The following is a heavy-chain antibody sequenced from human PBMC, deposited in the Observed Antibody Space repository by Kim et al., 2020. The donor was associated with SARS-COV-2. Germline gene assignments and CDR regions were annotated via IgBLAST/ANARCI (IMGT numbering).Heavy chain of an antibody. J-gene: IGHJ4*02. CDR1: GLTFSNYW. CDR2: IKEDGTEI. CDR3: ARGWDGYYFDY. D-gene: IGHD1-26*01. Sequence: GGSLRLSFAASGLTFSNYWMSWVRQTPGKGLEWVANIKEDGTEIYYVDSVKGRFTISRDNAKNSLYLQMNSLRVEDTGLYYCARGWDGYYFDYWGQGAL. V-gene: IGHV3-7*01.